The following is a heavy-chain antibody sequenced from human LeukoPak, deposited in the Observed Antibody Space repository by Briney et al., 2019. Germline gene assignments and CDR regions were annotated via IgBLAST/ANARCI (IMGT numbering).Heavy chain of an antibody. V-gene: IGHV4-59*01. J-gene: IGHJ6*03. D-gene: IGHD3-3*02. Sequence: SETLSLTCTVSGGSISSCYWSWIRQPPGKGLEWIGYIYYSGSTNYNPSLKSRVTISVDTSKNQFSLKLSSVTAADTAVYYCASASHSIYYYYMDVWGKGTTVTVSS. CDR3: ASASHSIYYYYMDV. CDR1: GGSISSCY. CDR2: IYYSGST.